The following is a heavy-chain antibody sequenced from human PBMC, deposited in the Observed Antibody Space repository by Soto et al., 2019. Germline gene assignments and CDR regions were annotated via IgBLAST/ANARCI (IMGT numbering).Heavy chain of an antibody. CDR2: IIPIFGTA. CDR3: ARDNTPYYKAGGRYCFDP. J-gene: IGHJ5*02. CDR1: GGTFSSYA. D-gene: IGHD3-10*01. V-gene: IGHV1-69*13. Sequence: ASVKVSCKASGGTFSSYAISWVRQAPGQGLEWMGGIIPIFGTANYAQKFQGRVTITADESTSTAYMEPSSLRSEDTAVYYCARDNTPYYKAGGRYCFDPWGQGTLVTVSS.